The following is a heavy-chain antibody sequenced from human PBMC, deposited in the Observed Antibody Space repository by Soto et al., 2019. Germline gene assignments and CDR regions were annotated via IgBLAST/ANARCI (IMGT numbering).Heavy chain of an antibody. V-gene: IGHV3-72*01. CDR1: GFTFSDHY. D-gene: IGHD4-17*01. Sequence: EVQLVESGGGLVQPGGSLRLSCAAFGFTFSDHYIDWVRQAPGKGLEWIGRSRDKVNSYSTEYAASVKGRFTSLRFDSNNSLFLQMNSLRIEDTAVYYCARDVGIYGGSDFWGQGTLVTVSS. J-gene: IGHJ4*02. CDR2: SRDKVNSYST. CDR3: ARDVGIYGGSDF.